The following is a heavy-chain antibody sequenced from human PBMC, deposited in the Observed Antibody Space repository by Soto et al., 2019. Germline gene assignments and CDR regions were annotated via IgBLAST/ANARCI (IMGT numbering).Heavy chain of an antibody. V-gene: IGHV1-18*01. CDR3: AMVDKYVTPTPQDV. CDR1: GYIFVNYG. CDR2: LSPYSGDT. J-gene: IGHJ6*02. Sequence: QVQLVQSGDEVRKPGSSVKVSCKASGYIFVNYGIAWVRQAPGQGLEWTGWLSPYSGDTHYASKVQGRRTMTTDTSASTAYMALGSLTSGVTAVYYCAMVDKYVTPTPQDVWGQGTTVTVSS. D-gene: IGHD5-12*01.